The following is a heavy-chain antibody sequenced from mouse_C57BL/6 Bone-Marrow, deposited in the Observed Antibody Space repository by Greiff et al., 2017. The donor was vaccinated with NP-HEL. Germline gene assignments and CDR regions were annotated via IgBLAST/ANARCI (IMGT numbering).Heavy chain of an antibody. V-gene: IGHV1-20*01. Sequence: VQLQQSGPELVKPGDSVKISCKASGYSFTGYFMNWVMQSHGKSLEWIGRINPYNGDTFYNQKFKGKATLTVDKSSSTAHMELRSLTSEDSAVYYWARDYYGSTYYYAMDYWGQGTSVTVSS. CDR1: GYSFTGYF. CDR3: ARDYYGSTYYYAMDY. CDR2: INPYNGDT. D-gene: IGHD1-1*01. J-gene: IGHJ4*01.